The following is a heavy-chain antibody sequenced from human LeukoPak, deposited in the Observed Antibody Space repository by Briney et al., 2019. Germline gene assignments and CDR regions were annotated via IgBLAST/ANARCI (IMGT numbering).Heavy chain of an antibody. CDR2: INAYNGNT. V-gene: IGHV1-18*01. Sequence: ASVKVSCKASGYTFTNYGISWVRQAPGQGLEWMGWINAYNGNTNYAQKFQGRVTMTTDTSTSTAYMELRGLRPDDTAVYYCARLDDYGDYWGQGTLVTVSS. CDR1: GYTFTNYG. D-gene: IGHD1-1*01. CDR3: ARLDDYGDY. J-gene: IGHJ4*02.